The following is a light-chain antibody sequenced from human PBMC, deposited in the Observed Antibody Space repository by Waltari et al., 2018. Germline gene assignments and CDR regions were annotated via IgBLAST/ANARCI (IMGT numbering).Light chain of an antibody. CDR1: SNDVGNYHL. CDR3: FSYTGDTTLYV. Sequence: QSALTQPASVSGSPGQSITISCTGTSNDVGNYHLVPWYQQYPGKVPQLIIYEVNKRPSGVSHRFSGSKSRNTASLTISGLQAEDEADYYCFSYTGDTTLYVFGTGTKVTVL. CDR2: EVN. J-gene: IGLJ1*01. V-gene: IGLV2-23*02.